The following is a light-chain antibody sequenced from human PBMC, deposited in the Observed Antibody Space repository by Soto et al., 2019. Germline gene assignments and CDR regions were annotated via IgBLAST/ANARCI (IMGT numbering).Light chain of an antibody. Sequence: EIVMTQSPPSLTVTPGEPASISCRSSQSLLHSNGNIFLDWYLQKPGQSPQLLIYLGFNRASGVPDRVSGSGAGTDFTLKISRVEAEDAGVYYCMQALQTPYTFGQGTKVDIK. CDR1: QSLLHSNGNIF. V-gene: IGKV2-28*01. CDR3: MQALQTPYT. J-gene: IGKJ2*01. CDR2: LGF.